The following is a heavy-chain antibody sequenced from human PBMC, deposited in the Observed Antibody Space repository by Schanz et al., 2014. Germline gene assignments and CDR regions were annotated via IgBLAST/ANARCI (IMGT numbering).Heavy chain of an antibody. D-gene: IGHD3-3*01. J-gene: IGHJ6*03. CDR1: GYIFINSG. Sequence: QIQLVQSGPEVKKPGATVKVSCKASGYIFINSGISWVRQAPGQGLEWMGWMNPKTGNTDHAQKFQGRVSMTLDTSTSTAYLYLSSLRTEDTGVYYCARAVKAKVAIFGVIAAQNGYYMDVWGKGTTVTVSS. CDR2: MNPKTGNT. CDR3: ARAVKAKVAIFGVIAAQNGYYMDV. V-gene: IGHV1-8*02.